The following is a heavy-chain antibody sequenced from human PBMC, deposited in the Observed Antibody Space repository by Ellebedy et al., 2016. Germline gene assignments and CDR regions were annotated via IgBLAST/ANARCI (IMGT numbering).Heavy chain of an antibody. Sequence: GESLKISXAASGFTFSSYAMSWVRQAPGKGLEWVSGISGSGSSTFYADSVKGRFTISRDNSKNTLYLQMNSLRAEDTAVYYCAKSFRDILTGYSPFDYWGQGTLVTVSS. J-gene: IGHJ4*02. CDR3: AKSFRDILTGYSPFDY. D-gene: IGHD3-9*01. V-gene: IGHV3-23*01. CDR2: ISGSGSST. CDR1: GFTFSSYA.